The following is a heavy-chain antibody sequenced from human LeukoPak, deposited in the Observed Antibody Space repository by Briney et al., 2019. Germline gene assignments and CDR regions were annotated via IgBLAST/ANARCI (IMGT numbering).Heavy chain of an antibody. CDR2: ISPYNGNT. CDR1: GYTFISYG. D-gene: IGHD3-10*01. CDR3: ARVAKGYYYGSGSIISSDYYMDV. V-gene: IGHV1-18*01. Sequence: ASVKVSCKASGYTFISYGINWVRQAPGQGLEWMGWISPYNGNTNYAQKFQGRVTMTTDTSTSTACMELRSLKSDVTAVYYCARVAKGYYYGSGSIISSDYYMDVWGKGTTVTISS. J-gene: IGHJ6*03.